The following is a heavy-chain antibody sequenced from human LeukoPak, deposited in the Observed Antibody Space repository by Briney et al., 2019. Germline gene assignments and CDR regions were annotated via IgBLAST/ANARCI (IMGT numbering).Heavy chain of an antibody. V-gene: IGHV4-4*02. CDR1: GASISRPYW. CDR3: ARSRVLGYSSSRLGMDV. CDR2: ISHSGTT. Sequence: SGTLSLTYGVSGASISRPYWWSWVRQPPGKGLEWIAEISHSGTTHYNPSLKSRVIISVDKSKNQFSLKLSSVTAADTAVYYCARSRVLGYSSSRLGMDVWGKGTTVTVSS. D-gene: IGHD6-13*01. J-gene: IGHJ6*03.